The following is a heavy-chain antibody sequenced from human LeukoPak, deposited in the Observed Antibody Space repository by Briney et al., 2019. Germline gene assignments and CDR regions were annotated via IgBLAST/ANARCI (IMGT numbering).Heavy chain of an antibody. D-gene: IGHD3-3*01. CDR2: IIPIFGTA. CDR1: GYTFTDYY. Sequence: SVKVSCKASGYTFTDYYMHWVRQAPGQGLEWMGGIIPIFGTANYAQKFQGRVTITADESTSTAYMELSSLRSEDTAVYYCARPHGGFWSGYYADYYYYGMDVWGQGTTVTVSS. V-gene: IGHV1-69*13. J-gene: IGHJ6*02. CDR3: ARPHGGFWSGYYADYYYYGMDV.